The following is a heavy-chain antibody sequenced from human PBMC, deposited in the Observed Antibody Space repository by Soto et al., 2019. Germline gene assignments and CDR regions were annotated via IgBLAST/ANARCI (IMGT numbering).Heavy chain of an antibody. CDR1: GGTFSSYA. CDR2: IIPIFGTA. J-gene: IGHJ3*02. Sequence: QVQLVQSGAEVKKPGSSVKVSCKASGGTFSSYAISWVRQAPGQGLEWMGGIIPIFGTANYAQKFQGRVTMCADESTSTAYMELSSLRSEDTAVYYCARDPRPLYGSGSYAFDIWGQGTMVTVSS. V-gene: IGHV1-69*12. CDR3: ARDPRPLYGSGSYAFDI. D-gene: IGHD3-10*01.